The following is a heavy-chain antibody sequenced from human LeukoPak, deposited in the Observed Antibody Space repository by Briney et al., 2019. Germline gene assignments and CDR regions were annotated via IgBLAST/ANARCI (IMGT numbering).Heavy chain of an antibody. CDR2: IYPGDSDT. Sequence: GESLKISCKGSGYSFTSYWIGWVRQMPGKGLEWMGIIYPGDSDTRYSPSFQGQVTISADKSISTAYLQWSSLKASDTAMYYCARHGPPYYSSTSCYERYWFDPWGQGTLVTVSS. CDR3: ARHGPPYYSSTSCYERYWFDP. D-gene: IGHD2-2*01. V-gene: IGHV5-51*01. CDR1: GYSFTSYW. J-gene: IGHJ5*02.